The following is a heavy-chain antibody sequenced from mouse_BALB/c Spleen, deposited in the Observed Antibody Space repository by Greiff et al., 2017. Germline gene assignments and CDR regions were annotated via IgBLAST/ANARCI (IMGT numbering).Heavy chain of an antibody. V-gene: IGHV1S137*01. CDR1: GYTFTDYA. D-gene: IGHD2-4*01. CDR3: AKGGHDYDGFDY. CDR2: ISTYYGDA. J-gene: IGHJ2*01. Sequence: QVQLQQSGAELVRPGVSVKISCKGSGYTFTDYAMHWVKQSHAKSLEWIGVISTYYGDASYNQKFKGKATMTVDKSSSTAYMELARLTSEDSAIYYCAKGGHDYDGFDYWGQGTTLTVSS.